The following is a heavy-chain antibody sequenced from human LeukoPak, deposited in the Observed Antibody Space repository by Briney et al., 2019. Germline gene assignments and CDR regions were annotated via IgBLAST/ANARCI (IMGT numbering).Heavy chain of an antibody. CDR2: ISSSSSYI. Sequence: GGSLRLSCAASGFTFSSYSMNWVRQAPGKWLEWVSSISSSSSYIYYADSVKGRFTISRDNAKNSLYLQMNSLRAEDTAVYYCARVAGIAAAVDPWGQGTLVTVSS. V-gene: IGHV3-21*01. J-gene: IGHJ5*02. CDR1: GFTFSSYS. D-gene: IGHD6-13*01. CDR3: ARVAGIAAAVDP.